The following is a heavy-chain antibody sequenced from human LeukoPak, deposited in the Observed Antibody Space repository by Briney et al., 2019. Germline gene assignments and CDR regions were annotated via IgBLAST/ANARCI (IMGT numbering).Heavy chain of an antibody. Sequence: GGSLRLSCAASGFTFSSYAMHWVRQAPGKGLEWVAVIWYDGSNKYYADSVKGRFTISRDNSKNTLYLQMNSLRAEDTAVYYCARSGTTYYYDSGTRIWGQGTMVFVSS. CDR2: IWYDGSNK. CDR1: GFTFSSYA. D-gene: IGHD3-22*01. J-gene: IGHJ3*02. CDR3: ARSGTTYYYDSGTRI. V-gene: IGHV3-33*01.